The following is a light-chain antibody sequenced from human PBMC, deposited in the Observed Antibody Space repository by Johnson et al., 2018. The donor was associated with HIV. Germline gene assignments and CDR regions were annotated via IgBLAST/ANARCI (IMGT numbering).Light chain of an antibody. Sequence: QSVLTQPPSVSAAPGQKVTISCSGSSSNIGNNYVSWYQQLPGTSPKLLIYENNKRPSGIPDRFSGSKSGTSATLGLTGLQTGDEADYYCGAWDSSLTTYVFGTGPKVTVL. CDR2: ENN. CDR3: GAWDSSLTTYV. V-gene: IGLV1-51*02. J-gene: IGLJ1*01. CDR1: SSNIGNNY.